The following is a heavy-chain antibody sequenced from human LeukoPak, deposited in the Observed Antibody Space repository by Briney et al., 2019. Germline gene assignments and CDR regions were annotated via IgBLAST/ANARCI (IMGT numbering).Heavy chain of an antibody. CDR3: AREDGSASYYNNWFDP. D-gene: IGHD3-10*01. J-gene: IGHJ5*02. CDR2: IWSDGSNK. CDR1: GFTFSFYG. Sequence: GRSLRLSCAASGFTFSFYGMHWVRQAPGKGLEWVAVIWSDGSNKYYADSVKGRFTISRGNSKNTLYLQMNSLRAEDTAVYYCAREDGSASYYNNWFDPWGQGTLVTVSS. V-gene: IGHV3-33*01.